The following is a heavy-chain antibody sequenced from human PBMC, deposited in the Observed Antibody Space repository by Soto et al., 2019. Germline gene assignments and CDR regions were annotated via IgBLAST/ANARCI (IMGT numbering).Heavy chain of an antibody. J-gene: IGHJ3*02. D-gene: IGHD5-18*01. CDR2: IFHDGSDE. CDR1: GFTFSSYA. Sequence: QVQLVESGGGVVQPGRSLRLSCAGSGFTFSSYAMHWVRQAPGKGLEWVAVIFHDGSDEYYADPVKGRLTVSRDNSKNALNLHLNSLKPEDTAVYYCVTAYTYGPDAFDIWGQGTMVTVTT. CDR3: VTAYTYGPDAFDI. V-gene: IGHV3-30-3*01.